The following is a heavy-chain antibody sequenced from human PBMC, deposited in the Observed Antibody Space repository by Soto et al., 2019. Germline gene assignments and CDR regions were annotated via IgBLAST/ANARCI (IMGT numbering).Heavy chain of an antibody. Sequence: SETLSLTCTVSGGSISSSSYYWGWIRQPPGKGLEWIGSIYYSGSTYYNPSLKRRVTISVDTTKKQFSLKLSTVTAADSVVYYCARQAGLDIVATIIDYWGQGTLVTVSS. CDR2: IYYSGST. V-gene: IGHV4-39*01. CDR3: ARQAGLDIVATIIDY. D-gene: IGHD5-12*01. CDR1: GGSISSSSYY. J-gene: IGHJ4*02.